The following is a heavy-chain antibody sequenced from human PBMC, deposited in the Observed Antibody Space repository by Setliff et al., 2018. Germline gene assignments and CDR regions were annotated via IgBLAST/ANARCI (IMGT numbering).Heavy chain of an antibody. CDR2: FHTGGST. CDR1: GDSISSGNYY. Sequence: SETLSLTCSVSGDSISSGNYYWTWIRQPAGKGLEWIGHFHTGGSTNYNRSLRSRVSISVDTSKNQFSLRLSSVTAADTATYYCARAGPTVTFFRVLVISWWDPWGQGSLVTVSS. V-gene: IGHV4-61*09. CDR3: ARAGPTVTFFRVLVISWWDP. D-gene: IGHD3-3*01. J-gene: IGHJ5*02.